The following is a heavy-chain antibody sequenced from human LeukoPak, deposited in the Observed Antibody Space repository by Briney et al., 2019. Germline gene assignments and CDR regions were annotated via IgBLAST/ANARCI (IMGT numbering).Heavy chain of an antibody. D-gene: IGHD5-18*01. V-gene: IGHV4-34*01. CDR1: GGSFSGYY. CDR2: ISHSGST. CDR3: ARDSLVGYGYHRKPSYFDY. Sequence: SETLSLTCAVYGGSFSGYYWSWIRQPPGKGLEWIGEISHSGSTNYNPSLKSRVTISVDTSKNQFSLKLSSVTAADTAVYYCARDSLVGYGYHRKPSYFDYWGQGTLVTVSS. J-gene: IGHJ4*02.